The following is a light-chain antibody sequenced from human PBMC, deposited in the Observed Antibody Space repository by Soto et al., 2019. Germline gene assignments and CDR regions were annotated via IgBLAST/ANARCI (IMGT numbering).Light chain of an antibody. J-gene: IGKJ2*01. CDR2: GAS. V-gene: IGKV3-20*01. CDR3: QQYGSSPPVT. Sequence: EIVLTQSPGTLSLSPGERATLSCRASQSVSSSYLACYQQKPGQAPRLLIYGASSRATVIPDRFSGSGSGTDFTLGISRLEPEDFAVYYCQQYGSSPPVTVGQGTKLEIK. CDR1: QSVSSSY.